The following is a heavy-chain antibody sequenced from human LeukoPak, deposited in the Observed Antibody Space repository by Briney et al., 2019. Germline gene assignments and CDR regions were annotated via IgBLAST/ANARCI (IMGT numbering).Heavy chain of an antibody. CDR1: GYTFTSYA. CDR3: ARDHDSGSYPLHLYYFDY. V-gene: IGHV1-3*01. J-gene: IGHJ4*02. D-gene: IGHD1-26*01. Sequence: ASVKVSCKASGYTFTSYAMHWVRQAPGQRLEWMGWINAGNGNTKYSQKFQGRVTITRDTSASTAYMELSSLRSEDTAVYYCARDHDSGSYPLHLYYFDYWGQGTLVTVSS. CDR2: INAGNGNT.